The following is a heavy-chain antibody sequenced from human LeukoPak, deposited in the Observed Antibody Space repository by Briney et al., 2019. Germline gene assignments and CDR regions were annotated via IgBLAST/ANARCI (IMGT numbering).Heavy chain of an antibody. V-gene: IGHV3-30*18. Sequence: GRTLRLSCAASGFTFSSYGMHWVRQAPGKGLETVAVISYDGSNKYYADSVKGRFTISRDNSKNTLYLQMNSLRAEDTAVYYCAKDYGSSGWDPLDYWGQGTLVTVSS. J-gene: IGHJ4*02. D-gene: IGHD6-19*01. CDR2: ISYDGSNK. CDR3: AKDYGSSGWDPLDY. CDR1: GFTFSSYG.